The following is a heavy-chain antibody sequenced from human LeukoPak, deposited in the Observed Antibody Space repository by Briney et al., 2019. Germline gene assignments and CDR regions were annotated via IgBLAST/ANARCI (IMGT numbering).Heavy chain of an antibody. V-gene: IGHV3-53*01. CDR3: AKELRPNDY. D-gene: IGHD2-15*01. CDR2: IHTGGVT. J-gene: IGHJ4*03. CDR1: GFTVSSSY. Sequence: GGSLRLSCAASGFTVSSSYMSWVRQAPGKGLEWVSVIHTGGVTYYADPVKGRFTLSRDNSMDTLYLQMNSLRVEDTAVYYCAKELRPNDYWGQGTLVTVSS.